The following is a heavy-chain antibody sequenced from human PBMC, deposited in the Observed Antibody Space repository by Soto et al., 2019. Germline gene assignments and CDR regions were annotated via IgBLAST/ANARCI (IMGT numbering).Heavy chain of an antibody. Sequence: GESLKSSGKGSGYSFTSYWIGWVRQMPGKGLEWMGIIYPGDSDTRYSPSFQGQVTISADKSISTAYLQWSSLKASDTAMYYCARRRGSGSRTKLYYYYGMDVWGQGTTVTVS. CDR2: IYPGDSDT. D-gene: IGHD3-10*01. J-gene: IGHJ6*02. CDR1: GYSFTSYW. CDR3: ARRRGSGSRTKLYYYYGMDV. V-gene: IGHV5-51*01.